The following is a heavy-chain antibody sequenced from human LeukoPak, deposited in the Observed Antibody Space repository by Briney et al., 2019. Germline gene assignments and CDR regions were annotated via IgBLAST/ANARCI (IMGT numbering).Heavy chain of an antibody. CDR1: GYSISSSKW. CDR3: AREYTLYRSGWFLDY. D-gene: IGHD6-19*01. Sequence: PSETLSLTCAVSGYSISSSKWWGWIRQPPGKGLEWIGRIYTSGSTNYNPSLKSRVTISVDTSKNQFSLKLSSVTAADTAVYYCAREYTLYRSGWFLDYWGQGTVVTVSP. V-gene: IGHV4-28*03. CDR2: IYTSGST. J-gene: IGHJ4*02.